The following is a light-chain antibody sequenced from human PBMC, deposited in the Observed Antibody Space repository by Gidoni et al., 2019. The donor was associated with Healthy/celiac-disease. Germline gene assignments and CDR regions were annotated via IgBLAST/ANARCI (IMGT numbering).Light chain of an antibody. CDR2: GAS. J-gene: IGKJ2*01. V-gene: IGKV3-20*01. Sequence: EIVLTQSPGTLSLSPGERATLSCRASQSVSSSYLAWYQQKPGQAPRLLIYGASSRATGIPDRFSCSGSGTDFTLTISRLEPEDFAVYYCQQYPGYTFXQXTKLEIK. CDR1: QSVSSSY. CDR3: QQYPGYT.